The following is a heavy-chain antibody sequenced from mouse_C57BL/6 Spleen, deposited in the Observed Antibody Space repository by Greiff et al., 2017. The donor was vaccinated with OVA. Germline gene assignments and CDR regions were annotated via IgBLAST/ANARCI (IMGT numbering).Heavy chain of an antibody. CDR2: INPNNGGT. J-gene: IGHJ4*01. CDR3: ARGGLYYGNYYAMDY. Sequence: EVQLQQSGPELVKPGASVKISCKASGYTFTDYYMNWVKQSHGKSLEWIGDINPNNGGTSYNQKFKGKATLTVDKSSSTAYMELRSLTSEDSAVYYCARGGLYYGNYYAMDYWGQGTSVTVSS. V-gene: IGHV1-26*01. CDR1: GYTFTDYY. D-gene: IGHD2-1*01.